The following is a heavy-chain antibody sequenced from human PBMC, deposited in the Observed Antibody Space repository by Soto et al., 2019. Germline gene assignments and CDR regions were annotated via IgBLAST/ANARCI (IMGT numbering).Heavy chain of an antibody. CDR2: MNPNSGNT. Sequence: VQLVQSGAEVKKPGASVKVSCKASGYTFTSYDINWVRQATGQGLEWMGWMNPNSGNTGYAQKFQGRVTMTRNTSISTAYMELSSLRSEDTAVYYCARGHSSSFKAHDAFDIWGQGTMVTVSS. CDR1: GYTFTSYD. J-gene: IGHJ3*02. CDR3: ARGHSSSFKAHDAFDI. V-gene: IGHV1-8*01. D-gene: IGHD6-6*01.